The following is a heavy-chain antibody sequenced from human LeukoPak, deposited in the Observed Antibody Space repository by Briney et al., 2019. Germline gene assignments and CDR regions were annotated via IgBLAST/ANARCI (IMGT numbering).Heavy chain of an antibody. V-gene: IGHV1-2*02. Sequence: ASVKVSCKASGYTFTGYYIHWVRQAPGQGLEWMGWINPNSGGTKYAQKFQGRVTMTRDTSISTGYMELCRLRSDDTAVYYCARGRTGSLDYWGQGTLVTVSS. J-gene: IGHJ4*02. CDR3: ARGRTGSLDY. CDR2: INPNSGGT. D-gene: IGHD1-1*01. CDR1: GYTFTGYY.